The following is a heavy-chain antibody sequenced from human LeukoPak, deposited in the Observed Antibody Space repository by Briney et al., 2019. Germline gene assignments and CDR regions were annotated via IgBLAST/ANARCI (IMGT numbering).Heavy chain of an antibody. CDR2: ISSSASTI. J-gene: IGHJ4*02. V-gene: IGHV3-11*04. CDR1: GFTFSDYY. Sequence: GGSLRLSCAASGFTFSDYYMSWIRQAPGKGLEWLSYISSSASTIYYADSVKGRFTISRDNAKNLLYLQMNSLRAEDTAVYYCARNSPFLTGYLLFDYWGQGTLVTVSS. CDR3: ARNSPFLTGYLLFDY. D-gene: IGHD3-9*01.